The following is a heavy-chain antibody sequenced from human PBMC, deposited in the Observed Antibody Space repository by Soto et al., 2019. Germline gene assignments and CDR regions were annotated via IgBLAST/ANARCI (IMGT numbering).Heavy chain of an antibody. CDR3: AREPYLPTARHDF. CDR2: IFHSGTT. D-gene: IGHD4-17*01. Sequence: PSWSPALASGVCGDCVCSAEYVWTWISKSPGKGLEWMGYIFHSGTTYYNPSLKGRLLISIENSKNQFSLRLTSVTAADSAVYFCAREPYLPTARHDFWGPGTLVTVSS. CDR1: GDCVCSAEYV. V-gene: IGHV4-30-4*01. J-gene: IGHJ4*02.